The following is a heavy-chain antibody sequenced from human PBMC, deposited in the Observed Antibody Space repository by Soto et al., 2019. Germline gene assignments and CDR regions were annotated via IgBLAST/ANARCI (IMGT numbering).Heavy chain of an antibody. CDR1: GFSLSTSGMC. J-gene: IGHJ6*02. V-gene: IGHV2-70*01. CDR2: IDWDDDK. CDR3: ARTPKYYDSSGYYYYGRDV. D-gene: IGHD3-22*01. Sequence: SGPTLVNPTQTLTLTCTFSGFSLSTSGMCVSWIRQPPGKALEWLALIDWDDDKYYSTFLKTRLTISKDTSKNQVVLTMTNMDPGDTATYYCARTPKYYDSSGYYYYGRDVWGQGTTVTVS.